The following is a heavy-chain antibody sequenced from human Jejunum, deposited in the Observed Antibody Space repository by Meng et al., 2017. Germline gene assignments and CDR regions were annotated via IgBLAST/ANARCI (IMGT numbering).Heavy chain of an antibody. CDR3: ARSDRSIVSLGGLSLPQYHFFDS. Sequence: SVKVSCKASGGTFNDYGVTWVRQAPGHGLEWVGGYIDVYDIANYAEQFQGRVTITTDESASTSYMELGSLRSEDTAVYYCARSDRSIVSLGGLSLPQYHFFDSWGQGTLVTVSS. V-gene: IGHV1-69*05. CDR2: YIDVYDIA. CDR1: GGTFNDYG. J-gene: IGHJ4*02. D-gene: IGHD3-16*01.